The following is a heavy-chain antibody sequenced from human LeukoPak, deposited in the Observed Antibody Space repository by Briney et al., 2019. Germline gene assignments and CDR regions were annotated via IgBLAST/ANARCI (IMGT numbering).Heavy chain of an antibody. Sequence: GGSLRLSCAASGFTFSRSGMSWVRQAPGKGLEWVSSISGSGGSIYYADSVKGRFTISRDNAKNSLYLQMNSLRAEDTAVYYCAREPTYSSSWYTSCDYWGQGTLVTVSS. D-gene: IGHD6-13*01. CDR2: ISGSGGSI. CDR3: AREPTYSSSWYTSCDY. J-gene: IGHJ4*02. V-gene: IGHV3-23*01. CDR1: GFTFSRSG.